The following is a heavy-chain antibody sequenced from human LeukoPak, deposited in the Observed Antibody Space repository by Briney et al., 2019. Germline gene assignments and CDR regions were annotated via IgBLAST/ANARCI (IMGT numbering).Heavy chain of an antibody. J-gene: IGHJ6*02. CDR1: GGSISSSSYY. V-gene: IGHV4-39*01. CDR3: AQTGLVGYYYGMDV. Sequence: PSETLSLTRTVSGGSISSSSYYWGWIRQPPGKGLEWIGSIYYSGSTYYNPSLKSRVTISVDTSKNQFSLKLSSVTAADTAVYYCAQTGLVGYYYGMDVWGQGTTVTVSS. CDR2: IYYSGST. D-gene: IGHD2-8*02.